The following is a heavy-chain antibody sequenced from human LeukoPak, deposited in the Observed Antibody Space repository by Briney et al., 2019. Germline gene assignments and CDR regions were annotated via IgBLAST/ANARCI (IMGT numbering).Heavy chain of an antibody. V-gene: IGHV4-39*02. D-gene: IGHD5-24*01. Sequence: ASETLSLTCTVSGGSISSGTNYWGWIRQSPEKGLEWIGSIFYSGTTYYNPSLKSRVTISADTSKNHFSLRLTSVTAAETAMYFCARGRGGYIWDYWGQGTLVTVSS. CDR2: IFYSGTT. CDR1: GGSISSGTNY. CDR3: ARGRGGYIWDY. J-gene: IGHJ4*02.